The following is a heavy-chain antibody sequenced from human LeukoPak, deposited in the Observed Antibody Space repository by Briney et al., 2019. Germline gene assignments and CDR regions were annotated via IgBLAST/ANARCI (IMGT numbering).Heavy chain of an antibody. CDR3: ARDAGQQLSYYYGMDV. J-gene: IGHJ6*02. V-gene: IGHV4-59*01. Sequence: SETLSLTCTVSGASISGYSWSWIRQPPGKGLEWIGYISYSGSTNYKPSLQSRVTMSVATSKNQFSLKLTSVTAADTAVYYCARDAGQQLSYYYGMDVWGQGTTVTVSS. CDR2: ISYSGST. D-gene: IGHD6-13*01. CDR1: GASISGYS.